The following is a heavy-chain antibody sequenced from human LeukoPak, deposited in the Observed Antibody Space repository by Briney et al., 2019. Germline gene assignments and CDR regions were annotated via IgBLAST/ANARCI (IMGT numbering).Heavy chain of an antibody. CDR2: IYTSGST. CDR3: ARGLHYYDSSGYLFRDWFDP. Sequence: SETLSLTCTVSGGSISSYYWSWLRQPAGKGLEWIGRIYTSGSTNYNPSLKSRVTMSVDTSKNQFSLKLSSVTAADTAVYYCARGLHYYDSSGYLFRDWFDPWGQGTLVTVSS. D-gene: IGHD3-22*01. V-gene: IGHV4-4*07. CDR1: GGSISSYY. J-gene: IGHJ5*02.